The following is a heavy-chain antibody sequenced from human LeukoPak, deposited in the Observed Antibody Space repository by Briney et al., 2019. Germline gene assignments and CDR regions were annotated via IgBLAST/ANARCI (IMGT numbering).Heavy chain of an antibody. CDR1: GFTFSNYG. Sequence: PGASLRLSCAASGFTFSNYGMNWVRQAPGKGLEWVSGISGSGGGTYYADSVKGRFTISRDSSKNTLYLQMTSLRAEDTAIYYRAKSPSVTMVGLDVWGQGTTVTVSS. J-gene: IGHJ6*02. V-gene: IGHV3-23*01. D-gene: IGHD4-11*01. CDR3: AKSPSVTMVGLDV. CDR2: ISGSGGGT.